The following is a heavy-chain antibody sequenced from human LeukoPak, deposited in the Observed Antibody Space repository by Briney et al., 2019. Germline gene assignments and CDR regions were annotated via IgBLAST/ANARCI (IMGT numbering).Heavy chain of an antibody. D-gene: IGHD3-9*01. CDR3: ARDAQYYDILTGYFYYYYGMDV. Sequence: SETLSLTCTVSGGSISSYYWSWIRQPAGKGLEWIGRIYTIGSTNYNPSLKSRVTMSVDTSKNQFSLKLSSVTAADTAVYYCARDAQYYDILTGYFYYYYGMDVWGQGTTVTVSS. V-gene: IGHV4-4*07. CDR1: GGSISSYY. J-gene: IGHJ6*02. CDR2: IYTIGST.